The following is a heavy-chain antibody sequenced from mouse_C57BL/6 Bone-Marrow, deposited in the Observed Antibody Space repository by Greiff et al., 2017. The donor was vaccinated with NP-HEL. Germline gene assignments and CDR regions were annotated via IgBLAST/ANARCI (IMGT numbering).Heavy chain of an antibody. V-gene: IGHV1-78*01. Sequence: VVKPGASVQISCKVSGYTFTDHTIHWMKQRPEQGLEWIGYIYPRDGSTKYNEKFKGKATLTADKSSSTAYMQLNSLTSEDSAVYFCAREGGLLTWFAYWGQGTLVTVSA. J-gene: IGHJ3*01. CDR2: IYPRDGST. D-gene: IGHD1-1*01. CDR3: AREGGLLTWFAY. CDR1: GYTFTDHT.